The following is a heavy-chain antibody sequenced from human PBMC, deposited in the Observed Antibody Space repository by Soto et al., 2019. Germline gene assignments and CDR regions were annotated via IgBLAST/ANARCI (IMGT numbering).Heavy chain of an antibody. CDR2: INSDGSVS. J-gene: IGHJ6*03. CDR1: GFTFGNYW. CDR3: ARGDCVGGTCYSLAGSFYYYMDV. V-gene: IGHV3-74*01. D-gene: IGHD2-15*01. Sequence: EVQLVESGGGLVQPGGSLRLSCAASGFTFGNYWMYWVRQAPGKGLVWVSRINSDGSVSSYADSVKGRLTISRDNVKNTLYLQMDRLRVEDTAVYYCARGDCVGGTCYSLAGSFYYYMDVWVKGTTVTVFS.